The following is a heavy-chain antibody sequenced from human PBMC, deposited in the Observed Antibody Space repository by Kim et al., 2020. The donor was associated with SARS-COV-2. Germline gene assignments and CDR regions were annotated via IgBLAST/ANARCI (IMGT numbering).Heavy chain of an antibody. Sequence: GGSLRLSFAASGFTFSSYGMHWVRQAPGKGLEWVAVISFDGSNKYYADSVKGRFTISRDNSKNTLYLQMNSLRAEDTAVYYCAKFEEWELLGQFYWGQGTLVTVSS. D-gene: IGHD1-26*01. V-gene: IGHV3-30*18. J-gene: IGHJ4*02. CDR3: AKFEEWELLGQFY. CDR1: GFTFSSYG. CDR2: ISFDGSNK.